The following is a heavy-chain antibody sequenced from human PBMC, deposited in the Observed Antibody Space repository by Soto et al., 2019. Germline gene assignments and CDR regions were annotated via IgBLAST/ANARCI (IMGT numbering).Heavy chain of an antibody. CDR3: AKVDYYDNRGYFDF. D-gene: IGHD3-22*01. CDR1: GFTFSSNW. J-gene: IGHJ4*02. Sequence: PGGSLRLSCVGSGFTFSSNWMTWVRQAPGKGLEWVGNIRQDGSEKNYVDSVKGRFTISRDNAKNSLYLQMNSLRAEDTAEYYCAKVDYYDNRGYFDFWGQGTLVT. V-gene: IGHV3-7*05. CDR2: IRQDGSEK.